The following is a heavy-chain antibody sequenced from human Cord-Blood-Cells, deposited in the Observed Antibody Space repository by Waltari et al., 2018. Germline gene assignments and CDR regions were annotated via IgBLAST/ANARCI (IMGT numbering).Heavy chain of an antibody. CDR2: VYYSGST. D-gene: IGHD2-2*01. J-gene: IGHJ3*02. CDR1: GGSISSCSYY. CDR3: ARRGRYCSSTSCYEYAFDI. Sequence: QLQLQESGPGLVKPSETLSLTCTVPGGSISSCSYYWGWIRQPPGKGLEWIGCVYYSGSTYYNPSLKSRVTISVDTSKNQFSLKLSSVTAADTAVYYCARRGRYCSSTSCYEYAFDIWGQGTMVTVSS. V-gene: IGHV4-39*01.